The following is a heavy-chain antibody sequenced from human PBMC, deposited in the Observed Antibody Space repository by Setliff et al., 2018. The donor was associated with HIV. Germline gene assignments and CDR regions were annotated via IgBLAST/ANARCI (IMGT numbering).Heavy chain of an antibody. D-gene: IGHD3-3*01. CDR1: GASISSGYYY. Sequence: PSETLSLTCTVSGASISSGYYYWTWIRQPPGQGLEWIGYIYYSGSTNYNPSLKSRVTISVDTSKNQFSLKLSSVIAADTAVYYCARIFGDQGYYYGMDVWGQGTTVTVSS. V-gene: IGHV4-61*01. CDR3: ARIFGDQGYYYGMDV. CDR2: IYYSGST. J-gene: IGHJ6*02.